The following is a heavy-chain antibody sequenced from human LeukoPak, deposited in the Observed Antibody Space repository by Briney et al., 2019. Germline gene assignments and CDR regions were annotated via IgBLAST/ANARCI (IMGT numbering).Heavy chain of an antibody. V-gene: IGHV1-69*04. CDR2: IIPIFGIA. CDR1: GGTFSSYA. J-gene: IGHJ5*02. Sequence: SVKVSCEASGGTFSSYAISWVRQAPGQVLEWMGRIIPIFGIANYAQKFQGRVTITADKSTSTAYMDLSSLRSEDTAVYYCAREAPHYGDLNWFDPWGQGTLVTVSS. CDR3: AREAPHYGDLNWFDP. D-gene: IGHD4-17*01.